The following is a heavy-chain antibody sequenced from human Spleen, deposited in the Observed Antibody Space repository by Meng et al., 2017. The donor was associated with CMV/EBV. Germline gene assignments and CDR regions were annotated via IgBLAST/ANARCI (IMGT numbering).Heavy chain of an antibody. V-gene: IGHV1-46*01. CDR2: INPSGGST. CDR3: ARDRDMLTDRVWCDP. D-gene: IGHD3-9*01. CDR1: RNTSTSYY. Sequence: HVQLVQSGAEVKKPGASGNVSCTASRNTSTSYYMHWGRQAPGQGLEWMGIINPSGGSTSYAQKFQVRVTMTRDKYNCTVRMALSSLRFVYLTVIYCARDRDMLTDRVWCDPWGQGTLVTVSS. J-gene: IGHJ5*02.